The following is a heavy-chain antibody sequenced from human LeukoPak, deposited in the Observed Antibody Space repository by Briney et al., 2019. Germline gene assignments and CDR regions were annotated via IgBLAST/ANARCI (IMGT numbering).Heavy chain of an antibody. Sequence: PGGSLRLSCAASGFTFSDYYMSWTRQAPGKGLEWVSYISSSGSTIYYADSVKGRFTISRDNAKNSLYLQMNSLRAEDTAVYYCAREARYCSSTSCSRVDYWGQGTLVTVSS. D-gene: IGHD2-2*01. CDR3: AREARYCSSTSCSRVDY. J-gene: IGHJ4*02. CDR2: ISSSGSTI. CDR1: GFTFSDYY. V-gene: IGHV3-11*01.